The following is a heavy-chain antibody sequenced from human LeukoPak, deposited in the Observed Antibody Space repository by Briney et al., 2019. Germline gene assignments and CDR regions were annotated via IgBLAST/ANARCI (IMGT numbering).Heavy chain of an antibody. J-gene: IGHJ3*02. CDR3: ARQRAFDI. CDR2: ISSSSSTI. V-gene: IGHV3-48*01. Sequence: GGSLRLSCAVSGFTFSSYSMNWVRQAPGKGLEWVSYISSSSSTIYYADSVRGRFTISRDNSKSTLSLQMNSLRAEDTAVYYCARQRAFDIWGQGTMVTVSS. CDR1: GFTFSSYS.